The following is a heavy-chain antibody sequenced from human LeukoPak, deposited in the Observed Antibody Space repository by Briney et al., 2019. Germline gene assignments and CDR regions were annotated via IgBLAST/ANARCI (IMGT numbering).Heavy chain of an antibody. V-gene: IGHV3-64D*09. Sequence: GGSLRLSCSASGFTFSNFPMHWVRQAPGKGLEYVSAVSSNGGSTYYADSVSGRFTISRDNSKNTLSLQMGSLRAEDTAVYYCVKAILFGSVSYFADWGQGTLVTVSS. CDR2: VSSNGGST. CDR3: VKAILFGSVSYFAD. J-gene: IGHJ4*02. CDR1: GFTFSNFP. D-gene: IGHD3-22*01.